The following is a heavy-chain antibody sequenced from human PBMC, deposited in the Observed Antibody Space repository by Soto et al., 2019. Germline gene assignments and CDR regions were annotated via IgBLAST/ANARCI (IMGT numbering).Heavy chain of an antibody. CDR2: FDPEDGET. V-gene: IGHV1-24*01. Sequence: ASVKVSCKVSGYSLTELPMHWVRQAPGKGLEWMGGFDPEDGETIYAQKFQGRVTMTEDTSTDTAYMELSSLRSEDTAVYYCATASPVDLRYFDWLSPTLVYWGQGTLVTVSS. CDR3: ATASPVDLRYFDWLSPTLVY. CDR1: GYSLTELP. J-gene: IGHJ4*02. D-gene: IGHD3-9*01.